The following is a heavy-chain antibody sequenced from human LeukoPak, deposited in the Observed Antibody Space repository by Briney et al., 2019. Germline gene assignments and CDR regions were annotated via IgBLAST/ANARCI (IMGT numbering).Heavy chain of an antibody. CDR1: GFTFDNYG. CDR2: INWNGGST. V-gene: IGHV3-20*04. D-gene: IGHD4-11*01. J-gene: IGHJ6*03. CDR3: ARGTVTTKNYYYYMDV. Sequence: GGSLRLSCAASGFTFDNYGMNWVRQAPGKGLEWVSAINWNGGSTGYADSVKGRFTISRDNAKNSLYLQMNSLRAEDTALYYCARGTVTTKNYYYYMDVWGKGTTVTVSS.